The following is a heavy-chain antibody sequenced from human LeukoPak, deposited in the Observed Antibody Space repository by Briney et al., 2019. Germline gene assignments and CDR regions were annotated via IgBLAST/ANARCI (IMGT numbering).Heavy chain of an antibody. V-gene: IGHV3-30*04. CDR2: ISYDGSNK. CDR3: ARSGPRGVILEGRFDP. CDR1: GFTFSSYA. Sequence: GGSLRLSCAASGFTFSSYAMHWVRQAPGKGLEWVAVISYDGSNKYYADSVKGRFTISRDNSKNTLYLQMNSLRSEDTAVYYCARSGPRGVILEGRFDPWGQGTLVTVSS. D-gene: IGHD3-10*01. J-gene: IGHJ5*02.